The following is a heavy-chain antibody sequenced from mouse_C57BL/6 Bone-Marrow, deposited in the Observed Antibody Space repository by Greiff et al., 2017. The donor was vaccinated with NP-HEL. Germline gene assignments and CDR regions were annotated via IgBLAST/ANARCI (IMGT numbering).Heavy chain of an antibody. J-gene: IGHJ3*01. CDR3: ARREGWPWPGFAY. CDR1: GYTFTSYG. V-gene: IGHV1-81*01. CDR2: IYPRSGNT. Sequence: QVQLQQSGAELARPGASVKLSCKASGYTFTSYGISWVKQRTGQGLEWIGEIYPRSGNTYYNEKFKGKATLTADKSSSTAYMELRSLTSEDSAVYFCARREGWPWPGFAYWGQGTLVTVSA. D-gene: IGHD2-3*01.